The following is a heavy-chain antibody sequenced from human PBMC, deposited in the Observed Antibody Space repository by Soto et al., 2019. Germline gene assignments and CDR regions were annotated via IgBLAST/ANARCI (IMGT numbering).Heavy chain of an antibody. CDR3: ARGHNWNYPAYYYYGMDV. CDR1: GFTFSSYA. CDR2: ISYDGSNK. J-gene: IGHJ6*02. V-gene: IGHV3-30-3*01. D-gene: IGHD1-7*01. Sequence: PGGSLRLSCAASGFTFSSYAMHWVRQAPGKGLEWVAVISYDGSNKYYADSVKGRFTISRDNSKNTLYLQMNSLRAEDTAVYYCARGHNWNYPAYYYYGMDVWGQGTTVTVSS.